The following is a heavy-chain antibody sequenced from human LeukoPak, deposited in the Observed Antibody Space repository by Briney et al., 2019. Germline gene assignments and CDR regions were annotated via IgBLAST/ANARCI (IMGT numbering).Heavy chain of an antibody. CDR1: GFTFSSYW. Sequence: GGSLRLSCAASGFTFSSYWMHWVRQAPGKGLVWVSRINSDGSSTSYADSVKGRFTISRDNSKNSLYLQMNSLRAEDTALYYCAKDIAAYYYASGNIDYWGQGTLVTVSS. D-gene: IGHD3-10*01. V-gene: IGHV3-74*01. J-gene: IGHJ4*02. CDR3: AKDIAAYYYASGNIDY. CDR2: INSDGSST.